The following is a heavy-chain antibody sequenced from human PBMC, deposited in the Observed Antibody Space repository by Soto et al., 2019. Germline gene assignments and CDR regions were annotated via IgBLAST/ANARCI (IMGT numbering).Heavy chain of an antibody. CDR3: TTYGSSWSGGHFDY. CDR1: GFTFNNAW. CDR2: IKSKSEGGTT. Sequence: EVQLVESGGGMVKPGGSLRLSCATSGFTFNNAWMSWVRQAPGKGLEWVGRIKSKSEGGTTDYAAPVKGRFTISRDDSKNTLYLQMNSLKTEDIAVYYCTTYGSSWSGGHFDYWGQGTLVTVSS. D-gene: IGHD6-13*01. V-gene: IGHV3-15*01. J-gene: IGHJ4*02.